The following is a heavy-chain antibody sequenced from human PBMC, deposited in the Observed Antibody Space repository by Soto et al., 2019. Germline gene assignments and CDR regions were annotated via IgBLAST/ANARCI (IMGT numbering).Heavy chain of an antibody. J-gene: IGHJ5*02. CDR3: AKGLPERRSAYYRYNWFDP. D-gene: IGHD3-3*01. CDR1: GFTFSSYA. CDR2: ISGSGGST. Sequence: EVQLLESGGGSVQPGKSLRLSCAASGFTFSSYAMSWVRQAPGKGLEWVSVISGSGGSTYYADSVKGRFTISRDNSKNTLYVQMNNLRAEDTAVYYCAKGLPERRSAYYRYNWFDPWGQGTLVTVSS. V-gene: IGHV3-23*01.